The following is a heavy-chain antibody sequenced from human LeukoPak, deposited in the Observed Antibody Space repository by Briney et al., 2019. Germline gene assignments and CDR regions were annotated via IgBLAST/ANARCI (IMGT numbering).Heavy chain of an antibody. V-gene: IGHV3-9*01. Sequence: GGSLRLSCAASGFTFDDYAMHWVRQAPGKGLEWVSGISWNSGSIGYADSVKGRFTISRDNAKNSLYLQMNSLRVEDTARYYCARDSDAGFDYWGRGTLVTVSS. J-gene: IGHJ4*02. CDR3: ARDSDAGFDY. CDR1: GFTFDDYA. CDR2: ISWNSGSI.